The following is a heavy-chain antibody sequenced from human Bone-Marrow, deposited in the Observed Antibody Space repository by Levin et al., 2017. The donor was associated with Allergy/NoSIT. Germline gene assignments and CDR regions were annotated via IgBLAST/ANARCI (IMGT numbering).Heavy chain of an antibody. J-gene: IGHJ6*02. Sequence: ASVKVSCKASGYTFTSYDINWVRQATGQGLEWMGWMNPNSGNTGYAQKFQGRVTMTRNTSISTAYMELSSLRSEDTAVYYCARGISEHRLREDYYYYYGMDVWGQGTTVTVSS. D-gene: IGHD4-17*01. CDR3: ARGISEHRLREDYYYYYGMDV. V-gene: IGHV1-8*01. CDR2: MNPNSGNT. CDR1: GYTFTSYD.